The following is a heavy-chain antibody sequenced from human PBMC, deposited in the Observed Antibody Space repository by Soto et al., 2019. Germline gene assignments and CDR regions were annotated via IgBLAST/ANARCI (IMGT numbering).Heavy chain of an antibody. D-gene: IGHD2-21*02. V-gene: IGHV3-23*01. Sequence: GGYLRLSCAASGSTFSGYGMNWVRQAPGKGLEWVSSISGSGGSTYYADSVKGRFTISRDNSKNTLYLQMNGLRAEDTAVYDCAKCATSDSSSDYWGQGTLVTVSS. CDR1: GSTFSGYG. J-gene: IGHJ4*02. CDR3: AKCATSDSSSDY. CDR2: ISGSGGST.